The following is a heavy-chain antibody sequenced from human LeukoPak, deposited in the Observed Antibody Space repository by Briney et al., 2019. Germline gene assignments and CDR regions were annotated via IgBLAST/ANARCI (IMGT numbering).Heavy chain of an antibody. Sequence: ASVKVSCKASGGTFSSCAISWVRQAPGQGLEWMGGIIPIFGTANHAQKFQGRVTITTDESTSTAYMELSSLRSEDTAVYYCARRRFLEWSNWFDPWGQGTLVSVSS. D-gene: IGHD3-3*01. CDR3: ARRRFLEWSNWFDP. CDR1: GGTFSSCA. J-gene: IGHJ5*02. V-gene: IGHV1-69*05. CDR2: IIPIFGTA.